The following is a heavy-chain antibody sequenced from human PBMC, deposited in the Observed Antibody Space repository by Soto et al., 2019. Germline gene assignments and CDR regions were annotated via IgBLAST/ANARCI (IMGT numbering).Heavy chain of an antibody. CDR2: IYYGGST. Sequence: PSETLSLTCTVSGGSISSSSYYWGWIRQPPGKGLEWIGSIYYGGSTYYNPSLKSRVTISVDTSKNQFSLKLSSVTAADTAVYYCARLSVVVAATNFGYWGQGTLVTVSS. J-gene: IGHJ4*02. CDR3: ARLSVVVAATNFGY. CDR1: GGSISSSSYY. D-gene: IGHD2-15*01. V-gene: IGHV4-39*01.